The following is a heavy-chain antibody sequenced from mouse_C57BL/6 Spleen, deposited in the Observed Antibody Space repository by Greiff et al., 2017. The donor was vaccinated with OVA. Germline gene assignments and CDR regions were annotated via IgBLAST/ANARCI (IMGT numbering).Heavy chain of an antibody. V-gene: IGHV1-69*01. J-gene: IGHJ4*01. CDR3: ARREVLRDYYAMDY. CDR2: IDPSDSYT. CDR1: GYTFTSYW. Sequence: QVQLKQPGAELVMPGASVKLSCKASGYTFTSYWMHWVKQRPGQGLEWIGEIDPSDSYTNYNQKFKGKSTLTVDKSSSTAYMQLSSLTSEDSAVYYCARREVLRDYYAMDYWGQGTSVTVSS. D-gene: IGHD1-1*01.